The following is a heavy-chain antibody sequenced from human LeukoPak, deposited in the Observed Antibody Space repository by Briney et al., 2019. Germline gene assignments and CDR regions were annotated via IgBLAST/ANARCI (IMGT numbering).Heavy chain of an antibody. CDR2: IYYSGST. D-gene: IGHD7-27*01. V-gene: IGHV4-59*01. CDR1: GGSISSYY. J-gene: IGHJ2*01. CDR3: ARASLGYWYFDL. Sequence: TSETLSLTCTVSGGSISSYYWSWIRQPPGKGLEWIGYIYYSGSTNYNPSLRSRVTISVDTSKNHFSLKLSSVTAADTAVYYCARASLGYWYFDLWGRGTLVTVSS.